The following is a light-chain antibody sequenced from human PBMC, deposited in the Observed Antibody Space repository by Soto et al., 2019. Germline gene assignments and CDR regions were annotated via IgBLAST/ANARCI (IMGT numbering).Light chain of an antibody. CDR3: QRSYTTPVYS. J-gene: IGKJ2*01. CDR2: AAS. V-gene: IGKV1-39*01. Sequence: DIQMTQSPSSLSASVGDRVTITCRASQNIIFYLNWYQQKPGEAPQLLIYAASNLQSGVPTRFSGSGTGTDFTLTISSLQPEDFATSVCQRSYTTPVYSFGQGTKVEIK. CDR1: QNIIFY.